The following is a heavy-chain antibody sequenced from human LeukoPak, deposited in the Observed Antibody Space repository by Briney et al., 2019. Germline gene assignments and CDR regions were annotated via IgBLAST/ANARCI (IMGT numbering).Heavy chain of an antibody. CDR1: GGSISSGGYY. CDR2: IYYSGST. D-gene: IGHD5-18*01. V-gene: IGHV4-31*03. CDR3: ARSRIQLWFRFDY. Sequence: SETLSLTCTFSGGSISSGGYYLSWIRRHPGKGLEWIGYIYYSGSTYYNPSLKSRVTISVDTSKNQFSLTLSSVTAADTAVYYCARSRIQLWFRFDYWGQGTLVTVSS. J-gene: IGHJ4*02.